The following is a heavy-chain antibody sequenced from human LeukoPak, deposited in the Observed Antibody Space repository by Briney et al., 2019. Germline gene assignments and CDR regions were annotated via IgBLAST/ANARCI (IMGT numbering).Heavy chain of an antibody. CDR2: IYYSGST. CDR1: GGSITTYY. V-gene: IGHV4-59*01. J-gene: IGHJ4*02. D-gene: IGHD3-9*01. CDR3: ARGRFDILTGYYLDY. Sequence: PSETLSLTCTVSGGSITTYYWNWIRQPPGKGLEWIGYIYYSGSTNYNPSLKSRATISVDTSKNQFSLKLSSVTAADTAVYYCARGRFDILTGYYLDYWGQGILVTVSS.